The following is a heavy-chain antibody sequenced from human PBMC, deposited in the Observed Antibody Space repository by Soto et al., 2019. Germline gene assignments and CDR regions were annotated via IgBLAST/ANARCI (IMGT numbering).Heavy chain of an antibody. CDR1: GFTFSTYA. Sequence: GGSLRLSCAASGFTFSTYAMSWVRQAPGKGLEWVSGISGSGGITYFADSVKGRFTISRDNSKNTLYLQMNSLRAEDTAVYYCVKDRSQITAATGHYWGQGTLVTVSS. J-gene: IGHJ4*02. V-gene: IGHV3-23*01. CDR2: ISGSGGIT. CDR3: VKDRSQITAATGHY. D-gene: IGHD6-13*01.